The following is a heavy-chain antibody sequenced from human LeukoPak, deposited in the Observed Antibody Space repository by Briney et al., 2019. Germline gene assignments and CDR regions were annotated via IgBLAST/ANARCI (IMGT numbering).Heavy chain of an antibody. CDR3: ARGVLLWFGDAFDY. CDR2: INHSGST. D-gene: IGHD3-10*01. CDR1: GGSFSGYY. Sequence: PSETLSLTCAVYGGSFSGYYWSWIRQPPGKGLEWIGEINHSGSTNYNPSLKSRVTISVDTSKNQFSLKLSSVTAAGTAVYYCARGVLLWFGDAFDYWGQGTLVTVSS. V-gene: IGHV4-34*01. J-gene: IGHJ4*02.